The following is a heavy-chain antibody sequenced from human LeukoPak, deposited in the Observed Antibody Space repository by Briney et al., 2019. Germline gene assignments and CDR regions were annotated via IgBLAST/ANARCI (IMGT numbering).Heavy chain of an antibody. Sequence: GGSLRLSCAASGFTFSSYSMNWVRQSPGKGLEWVSAISGSGGSTHYADSVKGRFTISRDNSKSTLYLQMNSLRAEDTAVYYCAKFDGVQLWLPYYYYYMDVWGKGTTVTVSS. CDR2: ISGSGGST. V-gene: IGHV3-23*01. CDR3: AKFDGVQLWLPYYYYYMDV. J-gene: IGHJ6*03. CDR1: GFTFSSYS. D-gene: IGHD5-18*01.